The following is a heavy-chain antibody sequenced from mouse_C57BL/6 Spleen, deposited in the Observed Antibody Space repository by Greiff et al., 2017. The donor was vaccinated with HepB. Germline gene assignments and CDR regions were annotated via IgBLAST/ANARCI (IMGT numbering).Heavy chain of an antibody. CDR2: IYPGDGDT. J-gene: IGHJ3*01. V-gene: IGHV1-80*01. Sequence: QVQLQQSGAELVKPGASVKISCKASGYAFSSYWMNWVKQRPGKGLEWIGQIYPGDGDTNYNGKFKGKATLTADKSSSTAYMQLSSLTSEDSAVYFCARSGYSNPAWFAYWGQGTLVTVSA. D-gene: IGHD2-5*01. CDR3: ARSGYSNPAWFAY. CDR1: GYAFSSYW.